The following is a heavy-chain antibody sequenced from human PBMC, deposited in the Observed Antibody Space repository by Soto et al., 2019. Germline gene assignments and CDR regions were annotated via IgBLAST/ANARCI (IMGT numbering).Heavy chain of an antibody. CDR2: ISWNSGSI. D-gene: IGHD6-19*01. J-gene: IGHJ3*02. V-gene: IGHV3-9*01. CDR3: AKDFSGWTRAAFDI. Sequence: GGSLRLSCAASGFTFDDYAMHWVRQAPGKGLEWVSGISWNSGSIGYADSVKGRFTISRDNAKNSLYLQMNSLRAEDTALYYCAKDFSGWTRAAFDIWGQGTMVTVSS. CDR1: GFTFDDYA.